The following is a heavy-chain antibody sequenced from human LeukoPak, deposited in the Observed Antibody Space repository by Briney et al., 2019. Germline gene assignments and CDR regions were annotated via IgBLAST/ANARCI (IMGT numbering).Heavy chain of an antibody. CDR2: INSDGSST. J-gene: IGHJ4*02. V-gene: IGHV3-74*01. Sequence: GGSLRLSCAASGFTFSSYWMHWVRQAPGKGLVWVSRINSDGSSTNYADSVKGRFTISRDNAKNTLYLQMNSLRAEDTAVYYCARVAQLWFGNDYWGQGTLVTVSS. CDR3: ARVAQLWFGNDY. CDR1: GFTFSSYW. D-gene: IGHD5-18*01.